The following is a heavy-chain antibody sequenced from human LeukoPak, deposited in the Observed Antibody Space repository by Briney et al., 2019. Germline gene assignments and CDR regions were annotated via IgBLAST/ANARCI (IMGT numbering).Heavy chain of an antibody. CDR1: GFTFSSYS. J-gene: IGHJ4*02. Sequence: GGSLRLSCAASGFTFSSYSMNWVRQAPGKGLEWVSYISSSSSTIYYADSVKGRFTISRDNAKNSLYLQMNSLRAEDTAVYYCASSHLAYCSGGSCYSGYWGQGTLVTVSS. V-gene: IGHV3-48*04. CDR2: ISSSSSTI. CDR3: ASSHLAYCSGGSCYSGY. D-gene: IGHD2-15*01.